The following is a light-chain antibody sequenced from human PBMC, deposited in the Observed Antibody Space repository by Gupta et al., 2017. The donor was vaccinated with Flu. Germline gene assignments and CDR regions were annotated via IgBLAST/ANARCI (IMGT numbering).Light chain of an antibody. CDR1: SSDVGGYNY. CDR2: EVS. V-gene: IGLV2-14*01. J-gene: IGLJ2*01. Sequence: QSALTQTASVSGSPGQSITISCTGTSSDVGGYNYVSWYQQHPGKAPNLMIYEVSNRPSGVSNRFSGSKSGNTASLTISGLQAEDEADYYCSSYTSSSVVFGGGTKLTVL. CDR3: SSYTSSSVV.